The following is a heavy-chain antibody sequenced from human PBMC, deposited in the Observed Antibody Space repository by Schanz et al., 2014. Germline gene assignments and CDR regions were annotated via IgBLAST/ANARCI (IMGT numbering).Heavy chain of an antibody. V-gene: IGHV3-15*01. J-gene: IGHJ5*02. D-gene: IGHD6-13*01. CDR2: IKSKTDGETT. CDR3: ATASSPVREAGAGSSFHL. Sequence: EVQLVESGGGLVQPGGSLRLSCAASGFTFIDAWMSWVRQAPGKGLEWVGRIKSKTDGETTDYAAPVKGRFSISRDDSQSTLYLQMNSLKIEDTAVYYCATASSPVREAGAGSSFHLWGQGTLVTVSP. CDR1: GFTFIDAW.